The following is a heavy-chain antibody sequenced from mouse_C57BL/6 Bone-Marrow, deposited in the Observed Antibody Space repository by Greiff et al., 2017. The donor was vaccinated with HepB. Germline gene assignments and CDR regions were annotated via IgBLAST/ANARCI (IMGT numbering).Heavy chain of an antibody. Sequence: HLVESGGGLVQPVGSLKLSCAASGFTFSDYYMFWVRQTPEKRLEWVAYISNGGGSTYYPATVTGRFTISGDNAKNALYLQMSRLKSEDTAMYYCARQDATVVAPLGFDVWGTGTTVSGSS. J-gene: IGHJ1*03. CDR2: ISNGGGST. V-gene: IGHV5-12*01. CDR3: ARQDATVVAPLGFDV. CDR1: GFTFSDYY. D-gene: IGHD1-1*01.